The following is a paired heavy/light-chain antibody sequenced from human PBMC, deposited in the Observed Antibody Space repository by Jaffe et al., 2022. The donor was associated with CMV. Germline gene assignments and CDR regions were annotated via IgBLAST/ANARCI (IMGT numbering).Light chain of an antibody. CDR3: CSYAGSSTLRV. CDR1: SSDVGSYNL. Sequence: QSALTQPASVSGSPGQSITISCTGTSSDVGSYNLVSWYQQHPGKAPKLMIYEVSKRPSGVSNRFSGSKSGNTASLTISGLQAEDEADYYCCSYAGSSTLRVFGGGTKLTVL. CDR2: EVS. V-gene: IGLV2-23*02. J-gene: IGLJ3*02.
Heavy chain of an antibody. Sequence: QVQLQQWGAGLLKPSETLSLTCAVYGGSFSGYYWSWIRQPPGKGLEWIGEINHSGSTNYNPSLKSRVTISVDTSKNQFSLKLSSVTAADTAVYYCARVQRITMIVVVITTIAFDIWGQGTMVTVSS. CDR1: GGSFSGYY. J-gene: IGHJ3*02. CDR3: ARVQRITMIVVVITTIAFDI. D-gene: IGHD3-22*01. CDR2: INHSGST. V-gene: IGHV4-34*01.